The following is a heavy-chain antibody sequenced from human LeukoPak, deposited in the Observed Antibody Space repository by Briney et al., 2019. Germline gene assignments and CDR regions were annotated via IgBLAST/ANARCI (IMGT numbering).Heavy chain of an antibody. CDR1: GLTFNSYW. CDR3: ARGRYCSGGGCHYFDY. V-gene: IGHV3-7*01. D-gene: IGHD2-15*01. CDR2: IKQDGSEK. J-gene: IGHJ4*02. Sequence: PGGSLRLSCAVFGLTFNSYWMSWVRQTPGKGLEWVANIKQDGSEKFYVDSVKGRFTISRDNAKNSLYLQMNNLRAEDTAVFYCARGRYCSGGGCHYFDYWGQGTLVTVSS.